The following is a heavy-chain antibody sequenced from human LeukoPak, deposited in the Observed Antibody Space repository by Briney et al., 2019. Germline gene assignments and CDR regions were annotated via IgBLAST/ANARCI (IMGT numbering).Heavy chain of an antibody. Sequence: SETLSLTCTVSGGSISSYYWSWIRQPPGKGLEWIGYIYYSGSTNYNPSLKSRVTISVDTSKNQFSLKLSSVTAADTAVYYCARSVLRYFDWLPYYYGMDVWGQGTTVTVSS. CDR1: GGSISSYY. D-gene: IGHD3-9*01. CDR2: IYYSGST. J-gene: IGHJ6*02. V-gene: IGHV4-59*08. CDR3: ARSVLRYFDWLPYYYGMDV.